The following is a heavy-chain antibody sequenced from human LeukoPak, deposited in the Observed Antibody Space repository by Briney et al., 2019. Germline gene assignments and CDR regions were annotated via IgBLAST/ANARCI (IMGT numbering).Heavy chain of an antibody. Sequence: GESLKISCKGSGYSFTSYWISWVRQMPGKGLEWMGRIDPSDSYTNYSPSFQGHVTISADKSISTAYLQWSSLKASDTAMYYCARGGLSARGNSPPIPFEYWGQGTLVTVSS. J-gene: IGHJ4*02. CDR2: IDPSDSYT. CDR3: ARGGLSARGNSPPIPFEY. V-gene: IGHV5-10-1*01. CDR1: GYSFTSYW. D-gene: IGHD4-23*01.